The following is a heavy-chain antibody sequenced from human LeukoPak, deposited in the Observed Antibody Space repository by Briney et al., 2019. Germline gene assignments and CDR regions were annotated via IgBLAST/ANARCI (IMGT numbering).Heavy chain of an antibody. CDR3: TTGVDTAMDTYFDY. Sequence: PGGSLRLSCAASGFTFSNAWMSWVRQAPGKGLEWVGRIKSKTDGGTTDYAAPVKGRFTISRDDSKNTLYLQMNSLKTEDTAVYYCTTGVDTAMDTYFDYWGQGTLATVSS. CDR1: GFTFSNAW. J-gene: IGHJ4*02. V-gene: IGHV3-15*01. D-gene: IGHD5-18*01. CDR2: IKSKTDGGTT.